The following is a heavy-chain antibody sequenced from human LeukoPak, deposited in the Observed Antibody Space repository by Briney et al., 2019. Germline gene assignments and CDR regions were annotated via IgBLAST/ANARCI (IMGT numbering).Heavy chain of an antibody. Sequence: GRPLRLSCAASGFTFSSSAMHWVRQAPGKGLEWVAVISYDESNKYYGDDVKGRFTISRDNSKNTLYLQMSSLRAEDTAVYYCARGTDTKPFWSGYWVDVWGQGTTVTVSS. CDR2: ISYDESNK. D-gene: IGHD3-3*01. J-gene: IGHJ6*02. CDR3: ARGTDTKPFWSGYWVDV. CDR1: GFTFSSSA. V-gene: IGHV3-30*03.